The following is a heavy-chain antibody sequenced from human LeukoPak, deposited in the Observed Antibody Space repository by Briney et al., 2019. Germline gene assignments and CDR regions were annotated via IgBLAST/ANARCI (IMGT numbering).Heavy chain of an antibody. CDR3: ARPIFGYYYMDV. J-gene: IGHJ6*03. Sequence: SETLSLTCTVSGGSISSGDYYWSWIRQHPGKGLEWIGYIYYSGNTYYNPSLNSRVTISIDTSKNQFSLNLSSVTAADTAVYYCARPIFGYYYMDVWGKGTTVTVSS. CDR1: GGSISSGDYY. D-gene: IGHD3-3*01. V-gene: IGHV4-31*03. CDR2: IYYSGNT.